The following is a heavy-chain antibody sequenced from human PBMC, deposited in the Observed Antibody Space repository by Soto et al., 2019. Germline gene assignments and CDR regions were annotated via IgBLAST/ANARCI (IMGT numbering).Heavy chain of an antibody. J-gene: IGHJ6*03. V-gene: IGHV2-5*02. CDR1: GFSLSTSGVG. CDR2: IYWDDDK. CDR3: ARPIPLRYFDWLSRDYYYYYMDV. D-gene: IGHD3-9*01. Sequence: SGPTLVNPTQTLTLTCTFSGFSLSTSGVGVGWIRQPPGKALEWLALIYWDDDKRYSPSPKSRLTITKDTSKNQVVLTMTNMDPVDTATYYCARPIPLRYFDWLSRDYYYYYMDVWGKGTTVTVSS.